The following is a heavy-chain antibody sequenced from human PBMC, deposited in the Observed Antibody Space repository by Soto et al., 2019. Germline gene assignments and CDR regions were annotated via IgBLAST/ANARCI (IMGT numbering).Heavy chain of an antibody. CDR3: ARVYDFWSGYHAGYFDY. CDR2: IIPIFGTA. CDR1: GGTFISYS. J-gene: IGHJ4*02. D-gene: IGHD3-3*01. V-gene: IGHV1-69*13. Sequence: ASVKVSFKASGGTFISYSISWVRQAPGQGLEWMGWIIPIFGTANYAQKFQGRVTITADESTSTAYMELSSLRSEDTAVYYCARVYDFWSGYHAGYFDYWGQGTLVTVSS.